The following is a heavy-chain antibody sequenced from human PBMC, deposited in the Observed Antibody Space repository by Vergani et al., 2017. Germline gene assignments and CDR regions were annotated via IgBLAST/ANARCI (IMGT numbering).Heavy chain of an antibody. CDR3: SADIAARRTPAINWFDL. CDR2: IKSKTDGGTT. CDR1: GFTFSNAW. D-gene: IGHD6-6*01. V-gene: IGHV3-15*01. J-gene: IGHJ5*02. Sequence: EVQLVESGGGLVKPGGSLRLSCAASGFTFSNAWMSWVRQAPGKGLEWVGRIKSKTDGGTTDYAAPVKGRFTIARDDSKNTLYLQMNSLKTEDTDVYYCSADIAARRTPAINWFDLWGQGTLVTVSS.